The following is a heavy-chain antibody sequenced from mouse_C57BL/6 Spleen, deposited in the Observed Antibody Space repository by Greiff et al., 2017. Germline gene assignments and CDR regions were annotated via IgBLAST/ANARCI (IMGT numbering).Heavy chain of an antibody. V-gene: IGHV1-26*01. CDR3: ARWGISWYFDY. Sequence: EVQLQQSGPELVKPGASVKISCKASGYTFTDYYMNWVKQSHGKSLEWIGDINPNNGGTSYNQKFKGKATLTVDKSSSTAYMELRSLTSEDSAVFYCARWGISWYFDYWGQGTTLTVSS. CDR2: INPNNGGT. J-gene: IGHJ2*01. CDR1: GYTFTDYY.